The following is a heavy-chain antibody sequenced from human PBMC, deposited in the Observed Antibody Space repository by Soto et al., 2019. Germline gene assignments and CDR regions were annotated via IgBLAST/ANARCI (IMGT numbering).Heavy chain of an antibody. Sequence: QVQLVESGGGVVQPGRSLRLSCAASGFTFSSYAMHWVRQAPGKGLEWVAVISYDGSNKYYEDSVKGRFTISRDNSKNILYLQMNSLRPEDTAVYYCARVVSSGWFPGDAFDIWGQGTMITVSS. CDR3: ARVVSSGWFPGDAFDI. D-gene: IGHD6-19*01. V-gene: IGHV3-30-3*01. CDR1: GFTFSSYA. J-gene: IGHJ3*02. CDR2: ISYDGSNK.